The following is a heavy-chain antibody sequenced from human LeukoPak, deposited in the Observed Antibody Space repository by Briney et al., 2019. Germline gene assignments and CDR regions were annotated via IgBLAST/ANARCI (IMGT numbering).Heavy chain of an antibody. CDR2: IYYSGST. V-gene: IGHV4-59*11. CDR1: NGSISSHY. J-gene: IGHJ6*02. D-gene: IGHD4-17*01. Sequence: PSETLSLTCTVSNGSISSHYWSWIRQPPGKGLEWIGYIYYSGSTNYNPSLKSRVTMSVDTSKKQFSLGLSSVTAADTAVYYCARDAGLYGDYGFYYYGMDVWGQGTTVTVSS. CDR3: ARDAGLYGDYGFYYYGMDV.